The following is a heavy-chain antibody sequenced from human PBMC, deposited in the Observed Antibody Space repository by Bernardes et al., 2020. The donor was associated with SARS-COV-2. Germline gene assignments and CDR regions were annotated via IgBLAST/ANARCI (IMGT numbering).Heavy chain of an antibody. CDR2: INHSGST. CDR3: ARGCKTTVTSRFSVLSTMGWFDP. V-gene: IGHV4-34*01. Sequence: SETLSLTCAVYGGSFSGYYWSWIRQPPGKGLELIGEINHSGSTNYNPSLKSRVTISVDTSKNQFSLKLSSVTAADTAVYYCARGCKTTVTSRFSVLSTMGWFDPWGQGTLVTVSS. CDR1: GGSFSGYY. J-gene: IGHJ5*02. D-gene: IGHD4-17*01.